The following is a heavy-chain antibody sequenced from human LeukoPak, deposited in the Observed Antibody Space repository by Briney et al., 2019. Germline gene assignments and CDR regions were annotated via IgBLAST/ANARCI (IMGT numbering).Heavy chain of an antibody. CDR3: ARLMTTVTTVPH. CDR1: GYTFTSYY. V-gene: IGHV1-69*02. CDR2: IIPILGIA. J-gene: IGHJ4*02. Sequence: SVKVSCKASGYTFTSYYMHWVRQAPGQGLEWMGRIIPILGIANYAQKFQGRVTITADKSTSTAYMELSSLRSEDTAVYYCARLMTTVTTVPHWGQGTLVTVSS. D-gene: IGHD4-17*01.